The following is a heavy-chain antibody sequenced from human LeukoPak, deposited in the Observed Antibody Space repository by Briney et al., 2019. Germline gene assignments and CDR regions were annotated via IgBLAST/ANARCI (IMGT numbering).Heavy chain of an antibody. Sequence: PGGSLRLSCAASGFTFSTYWMHWVRQAPGKGLEWVSVISGSGDSTYYADSVKGRFTISRDNAKNTLYLQMNSLRVEDTAVYYCARESGYTSGWYVGYFDYWGQGTQVTVSS. CDR1: GFTFSTYW. J-gene: IGHJ4*02. D-gene: IGHD6-19*01. CDR3: ARESGYTSGWYVGYFDY. V-gene: IGHV3-74*01. CDR2: ISGSGDST.